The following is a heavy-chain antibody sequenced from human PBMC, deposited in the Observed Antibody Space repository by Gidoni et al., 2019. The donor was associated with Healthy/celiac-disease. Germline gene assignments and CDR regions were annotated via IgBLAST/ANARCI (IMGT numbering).Heavy chain of an antibody. CDR3: AGPLSGIAVAGNSARVSYYYGMDV. Sequence: EVQLVESGGGLVKPGGSLRLSCAASGFTFSSYSMNWFRQAPGKGLEWVSSISSSSSYIYYADSVKGRFTISRDNAKNSLYLQMNSLRAEDTAVYYCAGPLSGIAVAGNSARVSYYYGMDVWGQGTTVTVSS. CDR1: GFTFSSYS. J-gene: IGHJ6*02. CDR2: ISSSSSYI. V-gene: IGHV3-21*01. D-gene: IGHD6-19*01.